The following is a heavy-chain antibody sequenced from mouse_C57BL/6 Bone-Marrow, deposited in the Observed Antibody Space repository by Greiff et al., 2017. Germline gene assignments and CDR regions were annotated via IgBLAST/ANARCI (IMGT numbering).Heavy chain of an antibody. D-gene: IGHD2-2*01. CDR1: GYTFTSYW. CDR3: ARDPMVTGEMDY. V-gene: IGHV1-69*01. CDR2: IDPSDSYT. J-gene: IGHJ4*01. Sequence: QVQLQQPGAELVMPGASVKLSCKASGYTFTSYWLHWVKQRPGQGLEWIGEIDPSDSYTNYNQKFKGKSTLTVDKSSCTAYMQLSSLTSEDSAVYYCARDPMVTGEMDYWGQGTSVTVSS.